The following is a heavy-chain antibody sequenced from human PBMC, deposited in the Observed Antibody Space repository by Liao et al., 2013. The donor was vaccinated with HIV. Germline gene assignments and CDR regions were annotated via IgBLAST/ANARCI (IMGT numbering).Heavy chain of an antibody. CDR3: ARGGAFDI. Sequence: QVQLQESGSGLVKPSETLSLTCSVSGGSISSSYWSWIRQPPGKGLEWIGYIFYSGSTNYNPSLKSRVTISVDTSKNQFSLRLSSVTAADTAVYYCARGGAFDIWGQGTMVTVSS. CDR2: IFYSGST. J-gene: IGHJ3*02. V-gene: IGHV4-59*01. D-gene: IGHD3-16*01. CDR1: GGSISSSY.